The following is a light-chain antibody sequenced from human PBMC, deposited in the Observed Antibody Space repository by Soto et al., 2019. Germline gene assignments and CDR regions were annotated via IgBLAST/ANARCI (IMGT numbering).Light chain of an antibody. V-gene: IGKV1-9*01. Sequence: DIQMPQSPSTLSASVGDRVAITCRASQGISSFLAWYQQKPGKAPNLLMYAASTLQGGVPSRFSGGESGTEYTLTISSLQPEDSATYYCQQLYIFPLTFGQGTRLEN. CDR2: AAS. CDR3: QQLYIFPLT. CDR1: QGISSF. J-gene: IGKJ5*01.